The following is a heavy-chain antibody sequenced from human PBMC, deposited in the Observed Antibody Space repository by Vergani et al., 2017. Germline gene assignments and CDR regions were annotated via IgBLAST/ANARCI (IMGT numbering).Heavy chain of an antibody. D-gene: IGHD1-26*01. CDR1: GGSISSGGYY. J-gene: IGHJ4*02. V-gene: IGHV4-39*02. Sequence: QVQLQESGPGLVKPSETLSLTCTVSGGSISSGGYYWSWIRQHPGKGLEWIGSIYYSGSPSYNPSLKSRVTVSVDTSKNQFSLRLSSLTAADTAVYYCAREGVGAVFDYWGQGTLVTVSS. CDR3: AREGVGAVFDY. CDR2: IYYSGSP.